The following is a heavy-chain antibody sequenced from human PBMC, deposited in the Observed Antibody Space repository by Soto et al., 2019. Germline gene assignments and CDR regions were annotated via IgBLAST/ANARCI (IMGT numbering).Heavy chain of an antibody. CDR1: GGTFSSHT. CDR2: IIPILGIA. V-gene: IGHV1-69*02. D-gene: IGHD1-26*01. J-gene: IGHJ1*01. Sequence: GASVKVSCKASGGTFSSHTISWVRQAPGQGLEWMGRIIPILGIANYAQKFQGRVTITADKSTSTAYMELSSLRSEDTAVYYCARATPVAEYFQHWGLGTLVTVS. CDR3: ARATPVAEYFQH.